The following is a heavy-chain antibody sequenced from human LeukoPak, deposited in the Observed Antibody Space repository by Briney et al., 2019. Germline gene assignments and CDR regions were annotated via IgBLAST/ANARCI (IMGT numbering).Heavy chain of an antibody. CDR3: ARAMSGRFDY. CDR2: IYYSGST. J-gene: IGHJ4*02. CDR1: GGSMSPYH. V-gene: IGHV4-59*08. Sequence: SETLSLTCTVSGGSMSPYHWGWIRQPPGKGLEWTGYIYYSGSTNYNPSLNSRVTISVDTSKNQFSLRLSSVTAADTAIYYCARAMSGRFDYWGQGTLVTVSS.